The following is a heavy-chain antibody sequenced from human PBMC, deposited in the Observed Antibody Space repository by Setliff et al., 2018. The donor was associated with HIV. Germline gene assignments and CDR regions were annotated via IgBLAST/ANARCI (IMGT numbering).Heavy chain of an antibody. J-gene: IGHJ4*02. Sequence: SETLSLTCTVSGYSISSRYYWGWIRQPPGKGLEWIGSVYHTGSTYYNPSLKSRVTMSADTSKNQFSLNLTSVTAADTAVYYCARHFYGYYGSNGLPIQYWGQGTLVTVSS. CDR2: VYHTGST. CDR1: GYSISSRYY. D-gene: IGHD3-22*01. V-gene: IGHV4-38-2*02. CDR3: ARHFYGYYGSNGLPIQY.